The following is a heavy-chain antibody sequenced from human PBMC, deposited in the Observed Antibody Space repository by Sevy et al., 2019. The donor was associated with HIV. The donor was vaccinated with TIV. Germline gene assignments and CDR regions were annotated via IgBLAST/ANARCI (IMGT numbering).Heavy chain of an antibody. V-gene: IGHV5-51*01. Sequence: GESLKISCKGSGYSFTSYWIGWVRQMPGKGLEWMGIIYPGDSDTRYSPSFQGQVTISADKSISTAYLQWSSLKASDTAMYYCARQVDTAMVTAPNYYYYMDVWGKGTTVPVSS. J-gene: IGHJ6*03. CDR3: ARQVDTAMVTAPNYYYYMDV. D-gene: IGHD5-18*01. CDR2: IYPGDSDT. CDR1: GYSFTSYW.